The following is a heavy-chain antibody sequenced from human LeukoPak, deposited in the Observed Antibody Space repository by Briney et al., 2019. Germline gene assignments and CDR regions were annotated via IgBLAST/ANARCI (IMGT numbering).Heavy chain of an antibody. V-gene: IGHV3-33*06. CDR1: GFTFSPYG. CDR2: IWSDGSDK. Sequence: GSLRLSCAASGFTFSPYGMHWVRQTPGAGLEWVAVIWSDGSDKYYAKSVKGRFTISRDNSKNSLFLQMNSLRAEDTAVYYCAKDAQRGFDYSNSLQNWGQGILVTVSS. J-gene: IGHJ1*01. CDR3: AKDAQRGFDYSNSLQN. D-gene: IGHD4-11*01.